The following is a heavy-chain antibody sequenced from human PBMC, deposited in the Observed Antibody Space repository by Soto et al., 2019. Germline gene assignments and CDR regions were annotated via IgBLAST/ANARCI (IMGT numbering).Heavy chain of an antibody. CDR1: GGSFSGYC. CDR2: INHSGST. Sequence: QVQLQQWGAGLLKPSETLSLTCAVYGGSFSGYCWSWIRQPPGKGLEWIGEINHSGSTNYNPSLKSRVTISVDTSKNQFSLKLSSVTAADTAVYYCARGLDYGDRDWFDPWGQGTLVTVSS. J-gene: IGHJ5*02. CDR3: ARGLDYGDRDWFDP. D-gene: IGHD4-17*01. V-gene: IGHV4-34*01.